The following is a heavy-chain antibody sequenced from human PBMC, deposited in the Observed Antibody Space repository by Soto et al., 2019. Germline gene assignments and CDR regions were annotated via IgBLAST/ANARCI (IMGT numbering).Heavy chain of an antibody. CDR2: MNPNSGNT. D-gene: IGHD3-10*01. V-gene: IGHV1-8*01. CDR3: TRGIKYYDSGDAALDI. J-gene: IGHJ3*02. CDR1: GYTFTSYD. Sequence: QVQLVQSGAEVKKPGASVKVSCKASGYTFTSYDINWVRQATGQGLECMGWMNPNSGNTGYAQKFQGRVTITRNTSIITAYVELSSLRSEDTAVYYFTRGIKYYDSGDAALDIWGQGKMVTVSS.